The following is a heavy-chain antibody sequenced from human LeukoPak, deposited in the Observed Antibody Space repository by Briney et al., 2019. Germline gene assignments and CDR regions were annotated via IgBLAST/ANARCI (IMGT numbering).Heavy chain of an antibody. Sequence: ASVKVSCKASGYTFTREDISWVRQAPGQGLEWMGWMNPGTGNSVYGQKFQGRVTMTTDTSTSTAYLEVRSLTSGDTAVYYCTRLVGSAWYYFDYWGQGTLVTVSS. D-gene: IGHD6-19*01. CDR1: GYTFTRED. CDR3: TRLVGSAWYYFDY. J-gene: IGHJ4*02. V-gene: IGHV1-8*01. CDR2: MNPGTGNS.